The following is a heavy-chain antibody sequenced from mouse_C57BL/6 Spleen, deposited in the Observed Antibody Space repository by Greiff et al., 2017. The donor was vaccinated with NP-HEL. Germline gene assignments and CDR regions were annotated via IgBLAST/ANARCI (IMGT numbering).Heavy chain of an antibody. D-gene: IGHD1-2*01. V-gene: IGHV14-1*01. J-gene: IGHJ4*01. CDR3: TTALPQYYYAMDY. Sequence: VQLQQSGAELVRPGASVKLSCTASGFNIKDYYMHWVKQRPEQGLEWIGRIDPEDGDTEYAPKFQGKATMTADTSYNTAYLQLSSLTSEDTAVYYCTTALPQYYYAMDYWGQGTSVTVSS. CDR1: GFNIKDYY. CDR2: IDPEDGDT.